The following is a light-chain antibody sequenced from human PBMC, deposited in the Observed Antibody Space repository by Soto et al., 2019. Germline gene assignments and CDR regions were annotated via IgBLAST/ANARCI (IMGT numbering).Light chain of an antibody. Sequence: DIQMTQCPSSLSASVGDRFTITCRASHPININLVWFQQKPGKAPKSLIYAATNLQSGVPSRFSGSGSGTDFTLTISSLQPEDFATYYCQQYNTYSTFGQGTRLEIK. J-gene: IGKJ5*01. CDR1: HPININ. V-gene: IGKV1-16*01. CDR2: AAT. CDR3: QQYNTYST.